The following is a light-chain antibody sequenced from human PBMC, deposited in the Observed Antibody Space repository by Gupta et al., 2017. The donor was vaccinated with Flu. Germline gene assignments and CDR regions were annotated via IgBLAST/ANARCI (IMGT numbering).Light chain of an antibody. V-gene: IGLV1-44*01. CDR1: SSNIGSNT. CDR2: SNN. CDR3: AAWDDSMNGWV. J-gene: IGLJ3*02. Sequence: QSVLTHPPSASGTPAQRVTISCSGSSSNIGSNTVNWYQQLPGTAPKLLIYSNNQRPSGVPDRFSGSKSGTSASLAISGLQAEDEADYYCAAWDDSMNGWVFGGGTKLTVL.